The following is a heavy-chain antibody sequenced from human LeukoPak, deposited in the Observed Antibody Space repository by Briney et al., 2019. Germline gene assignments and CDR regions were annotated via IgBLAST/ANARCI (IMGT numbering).Heavy chain of an antibody. Sequence: VASVKVSCKASGYTSTSYDINWVRQATGQGLEWMGWMNPNSGNTAYAQKFQGRVTMTRNTSISTAYMELSNLRSEDTAVYYCAREPIVGATRYWFDPWGQGTLVTVSS. V-gene: IGHV1-8*01. CDR2: MNPNSGNT. CDR3: AREPIVGATRYWFDP. D-gene: IGHD1-26*01. J-gene: IGHJ5*02. CDR1: GYTSTSYD.